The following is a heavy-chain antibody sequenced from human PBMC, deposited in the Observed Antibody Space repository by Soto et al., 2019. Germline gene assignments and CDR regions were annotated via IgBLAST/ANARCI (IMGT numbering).Heavy chain of an antibody. CDR1: GGSISGGVGGLYY. D-gene: IGHD4-17*01. CDR2: IYDSGST. Sequence: QLQLRESGPGLVKPSETLSLTCTVSGGSISGGVGGLYYWSWIRQPPGKGLEWIGYIYDSGSTYSNTSLKTRVTITADTSKNQYSLTLRSVTAADTAVYYCAREVIPLTTDWYFDLWGRGTLVTVSS. J-gene: IGHJ2*01. CDR3: AREVIPLTTDWYFDL. V-gene: IGHV4-30-4*01.